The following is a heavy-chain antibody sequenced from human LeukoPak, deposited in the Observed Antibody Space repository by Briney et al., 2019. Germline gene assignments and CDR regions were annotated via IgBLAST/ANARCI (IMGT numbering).Heavy chain of an antibody. D-gene: IGHD4-23*01. CDR3: ARDSTDGGYYFDY. Sequence: KPGGSLRLSCAASGFTFSDYYMGWIRQAPGKGLEWVSYISSSGSTIYYADSVKGRFTISRDNAKNSLYLQMNSLRAEDTAVYYCARDSTDGGYYFDYWGQGTLVTVSS. CDR1: GFTFSDYY. CDR2: ISSSGSTI. J-gene: IGHJ4*02. V-gene: IGHV3-11*04.